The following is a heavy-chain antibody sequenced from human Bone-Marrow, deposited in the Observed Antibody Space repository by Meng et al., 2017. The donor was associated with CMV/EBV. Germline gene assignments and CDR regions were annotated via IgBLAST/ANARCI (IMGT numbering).Heavy chain of an antibody. CDR3: ARRGGGFDY. J-gene: IGHJ4*02. CDR1: GFTFSSYW. D-gene: IGHD3-10*01. V-gene: IGHV3-74*01. Sequence: GESLKISCAASGFTFSSYWMHWVRQAPGKGLVWVSRINSDGSSTSYADSVKGRFTISRDNAKNTLYLQMNGLRAEDTAVYYCARRGGGFDYWGQGPLVPVPS. CDR2: INSDGSST.